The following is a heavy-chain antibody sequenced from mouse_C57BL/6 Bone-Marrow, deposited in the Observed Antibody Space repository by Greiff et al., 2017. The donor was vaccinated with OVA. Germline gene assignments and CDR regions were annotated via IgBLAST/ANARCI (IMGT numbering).Heavy chain of an antibody. Sequence: QVQLQQPGAELVKPGASVKMSCKASGYTFTSYWITWVKQRPGQGLEWIGDIYPGSGSTNYNEKFKSKATLTVDTSSSTAYMQLSSLTSEDYAVYYCARDSLFMTTVVARFDCWGQGTTLTVSS. V-gene: IGHV1-55*01. CDR2: IYPGSGST. D-gene: IGHD1-1*01. CDR1: GYTFTSYW. J-gene: IGHJ2*01. CDR3: ARDSLFMTTVVARFDC.